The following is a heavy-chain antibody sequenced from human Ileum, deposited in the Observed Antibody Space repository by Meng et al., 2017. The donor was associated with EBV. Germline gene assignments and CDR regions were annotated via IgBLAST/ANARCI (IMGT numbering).Heavy chain of an antibody. CDR1: GYTFTSYP. Sequence: QVTCVQSGSRVKQPEASGKVSGKASGYTFTSYPMHWVRQAPGQRLQWMGWVNTGNGKTEYSQNFQGRVTITRDTSANTAYMELSSLRSEDTAVYYCASRPENDVGPFDYWGQGTLVTVSS. CDR2: VNTGNGKT. CDR3: ASRPENDVGPFDY. D-gene: IGHD1-14*01. V-gene: IGHV1-3*04. J-gene: IGHJ4*02.